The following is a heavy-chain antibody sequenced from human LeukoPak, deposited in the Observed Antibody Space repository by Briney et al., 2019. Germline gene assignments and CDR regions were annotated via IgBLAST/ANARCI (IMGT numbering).Heavy chain of an antibody. CDR3: ARAYDRYCSSTSCYDLDY. V-gene: IGHV3-21*01. Sequence: PGGSLRLSCVASGFTFSSYSMNWVRQAPGKGLEWVSSISSSSTYIYYTDSMKGRFTISRDNAKNSLYLQMNSLRAEDTAVYYCARAYDRYCSSTSCYDLDYWGQGTLVTVSS. CDR2: ISSSSTYI. J-gene: IGHJ4*02. D-gene: IGHD2-2*01. CDR1: GFTFSSYS.